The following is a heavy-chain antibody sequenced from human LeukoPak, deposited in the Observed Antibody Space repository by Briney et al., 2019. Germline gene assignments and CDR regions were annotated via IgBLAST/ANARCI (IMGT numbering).Heavy chain of an antibody. CDR3: GRWGYFDSGNYFVVDY. V-gene: IGHV4-59*01. CDR1: GDSIRSYY. D-gene: IGHD3-22*01. J-gene: IGHJ4*02. CDR2: IHNNGDS. Sequence: SSETLSLTCTVSGDSIRSYYWNWIRQAPGKALEWIGHIHNNGDSAYNFSLKSRVTISMDTSKNQFSLKLSSVTAADTAVYYCGRWGYFDSGNYFVVDYWGQGTVVTVSS.